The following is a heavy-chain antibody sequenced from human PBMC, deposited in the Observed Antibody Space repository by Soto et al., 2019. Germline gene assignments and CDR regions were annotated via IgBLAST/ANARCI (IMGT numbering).Heavy chain of an antibody. D-gene: IGHD6-19*01. CDR2: INPNSGGT. CDR1: GYTFTGYY. V-gene: IGHV1-2*04. CDR3: ARAPDLSSGWSTGFIDY. Sequence: ASVKLSCKASGYTFTGYYMHWVRQAPGQGLEWMGWINPNSGGTNYAQKFQGWVTMTRDTSISTAYMELSRLRSDDTAVYYCARAPDLSSGWSTGFIDYWGQGTLVTVSS. J-gene: IGHJ4*02.